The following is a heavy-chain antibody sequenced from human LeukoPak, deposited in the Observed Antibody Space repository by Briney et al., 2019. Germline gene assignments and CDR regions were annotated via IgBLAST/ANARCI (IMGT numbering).Heavy chain of an antibody. Sequence: ASVTVSCKASGYTFTGYYMHWVRQAPGQGLEWMGCINPNSGGTNYAQKFQGRVTVTRDTSISTAYMELSRLRSDDTAVYYCARDPVGATTTFDYWGQGTLVTVSS. V-gene: IGHV1-2*02. CDR3: ARDPVGATTTFDY. D-gene: IGHD1-26*01. CDR1: GYTFTGYY. J-gene: IGHJ4*02. CDR2: INPNSGGT.